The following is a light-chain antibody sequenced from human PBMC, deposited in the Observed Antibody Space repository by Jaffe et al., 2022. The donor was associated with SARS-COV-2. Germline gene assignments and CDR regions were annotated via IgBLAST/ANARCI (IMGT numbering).Light chain of an antibody. CDR1: QGVSRS. J-gene: IGKJ2*01. CDR2: GAS. V-gene: IGKV1-39*01. Sequence: DIQMTQSPSSLSASVGDRVTITCRASQGVSRSLNWYQQRPGRAPKLLIYGASTLPSGVPARFSGSGSGTDFTLTIASLQPEDFATYYCQQSYSTPFTFGQGTNLDI. CDR3: QQSYSTPFT.